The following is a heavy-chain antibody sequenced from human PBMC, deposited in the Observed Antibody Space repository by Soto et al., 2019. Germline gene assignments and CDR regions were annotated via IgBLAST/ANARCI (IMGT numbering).Heavy chain of an antibody. J-gene: IGHJ4*02. CDR1: GGTFSSYA. CDR3: AREGSYGDYVYY. Sequence: SVRVSCKASGGTFSSYAISWVRQAPGQGLEWMGGIIPIFGTANYAQKFQGRVTITADESTSTAYMELSSLRSEDTAVYYCAREGSYGDYVYYWGQGTLVTVSS. V-gene: IGHV1-69*13. CDR2: IIPIFGTA. D-gene: IGHD4-17*01.